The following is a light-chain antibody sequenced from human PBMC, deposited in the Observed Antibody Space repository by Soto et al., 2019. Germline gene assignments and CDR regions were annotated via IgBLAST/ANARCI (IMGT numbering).Light chain of an antibody. CDR2: GAS. Sequence: MTQSPATPAVSLGAMATIHCKSSQSLSYTHDARNYLAWYQQKPGQAPRLLIYGASSRATGIPDRFSGSGSGTDFTLTISRLEPEDFAVYYCQQYGSSLTFGQGTRLEI. CDR3: QQYGSSLT. CDR1: QSLSYTHDARNY. V-gene: IGKV3-20*01. J-gene: IGKJ5*01.